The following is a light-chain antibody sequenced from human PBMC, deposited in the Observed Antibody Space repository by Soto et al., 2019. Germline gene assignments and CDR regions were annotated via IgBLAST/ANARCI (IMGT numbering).Light chain of an antibody. CDR1: QSISSY. Sequence: IQMTQSPSSLSASVGDRVTITCRASQSISSYLNWYQQKPGKAPKLLIYDASSLESGVPSRFSGSGSGTEFTLTISSLQSEDFAVYYCQQYNNGPPMGTFGGGTKVDIK. CDR2: DAS. V-gene: IGKV1D-13*01. J-gene: IGKJ4*01. CDR3: QQYNNGPPMGT.